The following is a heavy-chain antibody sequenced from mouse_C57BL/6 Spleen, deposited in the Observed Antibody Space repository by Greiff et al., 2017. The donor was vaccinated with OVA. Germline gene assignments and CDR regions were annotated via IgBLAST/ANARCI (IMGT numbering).Heavy chain of an antibody. J-gene: IGHJ1*03. V-gene: IGHV14-2*01. CDR3: ADTTVVDWYCDV. Sequence: DVQLQESGAELVKPGASVKLSCTASGFNIKDYYMHWVKQRTEQGLEWIGRIDPEDGETKYAPKFQGKATITADTSSNTAYLQLSSLTSEDTAVCDSADTTVVDWYCDVWGTGTTVTVSS. D-gene: IGHD1-1*01. CDR2: IDPEDGET. CDR1: GFNIKDYY.